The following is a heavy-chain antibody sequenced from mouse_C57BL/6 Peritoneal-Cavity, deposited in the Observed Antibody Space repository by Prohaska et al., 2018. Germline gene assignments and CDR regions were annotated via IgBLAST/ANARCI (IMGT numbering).Heavy chain of an antibody. D-gene: IGHD2-4*01. CDR2: ISGGGGNT. V-gene: IGHV5-9*01. CDR1: GFTFSSYT. J-gene: IGHJ4*01. CDR3: ARQGLIYCDYDDAMDY. Sequence: EVVLVESGGGLVKPGGSLKLSCAASGFTFSSYTMSWIRHTPYKRLEWVASISGGGGNTYYPDRVKGRFTISRDNAKNTLYLQMSSLRSEDTALYYCARQGLIYCDYDDAMDYWGQGTSVTVSS.